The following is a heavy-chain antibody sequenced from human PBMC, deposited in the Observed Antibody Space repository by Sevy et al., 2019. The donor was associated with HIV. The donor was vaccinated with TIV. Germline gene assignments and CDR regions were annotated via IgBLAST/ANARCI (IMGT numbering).Heavy chain of an antibody. D-gene: IGHD3-9*01. V-gene: IGHV1-24*01. Sequence: ASVEVSCKVSGYTLTELYMHWVRQAPGKGLEWMGGFDREHGETMNAQKFQGRVTMTEDTSTDTAYMELSSLRSEDTAVYYCATVDLMTGSGFYGMDVWVQGTTVTVSS. J-gene: IGHJ6*02. CDR2: FDREHGET. CDR3: ATVDLMTGSGFYGMDV. CDR1: GYTLTELY.